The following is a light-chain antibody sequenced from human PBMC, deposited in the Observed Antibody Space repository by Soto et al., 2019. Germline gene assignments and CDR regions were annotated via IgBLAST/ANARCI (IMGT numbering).Light chain of an antibody. CDR3: SSYETTSRRL. J-gene: IGLJ1*01. CDR2: ELI. CDR1: SDNIGRFSF. Sequence: QSVLAQPASVSGSPGQSITISCTGTSDNIGRFSFVSWYQQHPGKAPKLLIYELIKRPSGISDRFSGSKSGNTASLTISGLQAEDEADYYCSSYETTSRRLFGTGTRSPS. V-gene: IGLV2-14*01.